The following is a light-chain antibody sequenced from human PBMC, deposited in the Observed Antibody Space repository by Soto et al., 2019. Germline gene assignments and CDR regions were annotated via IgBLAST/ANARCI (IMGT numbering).Light chain of an antibody. J-gene: IGKJ4*01. CDR3: QQYGNSPA. CDR2: VAS. V-gene: IGKV3-20*01. CDR1: QSVSSSY. Sequence: EIVLTQSPGTLSLSPGERATLSCRASQSVSSSYLAWYQQKPGQAPRLLIYVASSRATGIPDRFSGSGSGTDFALTSSRLEPEDVAVYYCQQYGNSPAFGGGTKVEIK.